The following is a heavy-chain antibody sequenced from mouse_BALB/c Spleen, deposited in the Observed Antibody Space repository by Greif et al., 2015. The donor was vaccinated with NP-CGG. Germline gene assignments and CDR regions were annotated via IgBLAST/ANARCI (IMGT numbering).Heavy chain of an antibody. Sequence: EVQLQQSGAEHVKPGASVKLSCTASGFNIKDTYMHWVKQRPEQGLEWIGRIDPANGNTKYDPKFQGKATITADTSSNTAYLQLSSLTSEDTAVYYCARVITGYWYFDVWGAGTTVTVSS. D-gene: IGHD2-4*01. V-gene: IGHV14-3*02. CDR1: GFNIKDTY. CDR3: ARVITGYWYFDV. J-gene: IGHJ1*01. CDR2: IDPANGNT.